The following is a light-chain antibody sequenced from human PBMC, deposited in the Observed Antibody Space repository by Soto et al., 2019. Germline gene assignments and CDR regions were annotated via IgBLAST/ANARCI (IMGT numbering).Light chain of an antibody. J-gene: IGKJ1*01. Sequence: DIQMPQSPSSLSASVGDRVTISCRASLSISSYLNWFQQKPGKAPKLLIYGASSSQSGVPPRFSGSGSGTDFTLTTSSLQPEDFATYYCQQTSSTPWTFGQGTKVEIK. CDR3: QQTSSTPWT. V-gene: IGKV1-39*01. CDR2: GAS. CDR1: LSISSY.